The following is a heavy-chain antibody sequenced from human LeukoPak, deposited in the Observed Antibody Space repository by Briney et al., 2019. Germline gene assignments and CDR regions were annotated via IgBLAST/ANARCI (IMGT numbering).Heavy chain of an antibody. CDR3: ARDLRGYSGYADYYFDY. V-gene: IGHV1-69*13. Sequence: SVKVSCKASGGTFSSYAISWVRQAPGQGLEWMGGIIPIFGTANYAQKFQGRVTITADESTSTAYMELSSLRSEDTAVYYCARDLRGYSGYADYYFDYWGQGTLVTVSS. CDR1: GGTFSSYA. D-gene: IGHD5-12*01. J-gene: IGHJ4*02. CDR2: IIPIFGTA.